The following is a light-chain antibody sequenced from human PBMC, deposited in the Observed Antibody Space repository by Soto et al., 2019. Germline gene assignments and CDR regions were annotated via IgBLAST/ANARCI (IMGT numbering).Light chain of an antibody. CDR1: QSVSSY. V-gene: IGKV3-11*01. J-gene: IGKJ1*01. Sequence: EIVLTQSPATLSLSPGERATLSCRASQSVSSYLAWFQQKPGQAPRLLIYDASNRATGIPARFSGSGSGTDLSLTISSLEPEDFAVYYCQQRSNWPPWTFGQGTKVEIK. CDR3: QQRSNWPPWT. CDR2: DAS.